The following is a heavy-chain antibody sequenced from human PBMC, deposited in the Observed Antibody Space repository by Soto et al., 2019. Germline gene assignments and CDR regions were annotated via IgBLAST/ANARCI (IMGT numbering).Heavy chain of an antibody. Sequence: GESLKISCAASGFTFSSYSMNWVRQAPGKGLEWVSSISSSSSYIYYADSVKGRFTISRDNAKNSLYLQMNSLRAEDTAVYYCARGEARRIDYWGQGTLVTVSS. J-gene: IGHJ4*02. CDR3: ARGEARRIDY. V-gene: IGHV3-21*01. CDR2: ISSSSSYI. CDR1: GFTFSSYS.